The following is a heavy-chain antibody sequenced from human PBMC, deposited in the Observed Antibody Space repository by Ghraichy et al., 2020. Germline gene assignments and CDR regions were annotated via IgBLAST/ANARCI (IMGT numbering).Heavy chain of an antibody. Sequence: SETLSLTCAVYGGSFSGYHWTWIRQPPGKGLECIGEIDHSGSTNHNPSLRSRVTMSIDTSRNQFSLKLSYVTAADTAVYYCARATIWDGMDVWGQGTTVTVSS. CDR3: ARATIWDGMDV. J-gene: IGHJ6*02. CDR2: IDHSGST. D-gene: IGHD3-3*01. CDR1: GGSFSGYH. V-gene: IGHV4-34*01.